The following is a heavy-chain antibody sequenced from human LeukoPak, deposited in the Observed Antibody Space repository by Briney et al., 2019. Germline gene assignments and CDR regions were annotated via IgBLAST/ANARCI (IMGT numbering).Heavy chain of an antibody. V-gene: IGHV4-59*01. D-gene: IGHD3-22*01. CDR2: IYYSGST. CDR3: ARGAYYYDSSGYPYY. Sequence: SETLSLTCTVSGGSISSYYWSWIRQPPGKGLEWIGYIYYSGSTNYNPSLKSRVTISVDTSKNQFSLKLSSVTAADTAVYYCARGAYYYDSSGYPYYWGQGTLVTVSS. J-gene: IGHJ4*02. CDR1: GGSISSYY.